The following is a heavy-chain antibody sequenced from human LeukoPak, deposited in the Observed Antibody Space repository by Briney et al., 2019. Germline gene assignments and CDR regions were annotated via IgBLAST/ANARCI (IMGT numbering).Heavy chain of an antibody. CDR2: IRYDGSNK. CDR3: AAPDCSGGSCSTWGFGY. J-gene: IGHJ4*02. Sequence: GGSLRLSCAASGFTFSSYGMHWVRQAPGKGLEWVAFIRYDGSNKYYADSVKGRFTISRDNSKNTLYLQMNSLRAEDTAVYYCAAPDCSGGSCSTWGFGYWGQGTLVTVSS. D-gene: IGHD2-15*01. CDR1: GFTFSSYG. V-gene: IGHV3-30*02.